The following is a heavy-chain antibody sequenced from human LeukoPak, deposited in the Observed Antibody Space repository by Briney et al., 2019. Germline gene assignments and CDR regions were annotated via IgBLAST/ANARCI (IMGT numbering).Heavy chain of an antibody. D-gene: IGHD6-19*01. CDR2: ISSRSTYI. CDR3: AFGPHQQWLLADY. J-gene: IGHJ4*02. V-gene: IGHV3-21*04. Sequence: PGESLRLSCAASGYTFSDYSVNWVRHVAGKGLEWVASISSRSTYIYYADSVKGRFTISRDNSKNTLYLQVNSLRADDTALYYCAFGPHQQWLLADYWGQGTLVTVSS. CDR1: GYTFSDYS.